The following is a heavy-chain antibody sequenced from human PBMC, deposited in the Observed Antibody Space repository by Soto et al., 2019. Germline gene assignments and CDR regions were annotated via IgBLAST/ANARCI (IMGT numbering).Heavy chain of an antibody. J-gene: IGHJ5*02. CDR1: GFSITDRNYY. CDR3: ARHHLPYRPPAEFPRWFDP. V-gene: IGHV4-39*01. CDR2: VYHSGST. D-gene: IGHD2-2*01. Sequence: SETLSLTCSVSGFSITDRNYYWAWVRQSPGKGLEWIQSVYHSGSTSYHYTPPCTSLLSTSVATSKNQLSLTVTSVTAADTAVYSSARHHLPYRPPAEFPRWFDPWGPGILVTVSS.